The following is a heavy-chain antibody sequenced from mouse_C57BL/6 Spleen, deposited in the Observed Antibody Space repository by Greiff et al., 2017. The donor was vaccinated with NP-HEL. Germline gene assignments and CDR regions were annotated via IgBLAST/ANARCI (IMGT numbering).Heavy chain of an antibody. V-gene: IGHV5-4*01. CDR3: ARDGYYEGVYAMDY. J-gene: IGHJ4*01. D-gene: IGHD2-3*01. Sequence: DVQLVESGGGLVKPGGSLKLSCAASGFTFSSYAMSWVRQTPEKRLEWVATISDGGSYTYYPDNVKGRFTISRDNAKNNQYLQMSHLKSEDTAMYYCARDGYYEGVYAMDYWGQGTSVTVSS. CDR2: ISDGGSYT. CDR1: GFTFSSYA.